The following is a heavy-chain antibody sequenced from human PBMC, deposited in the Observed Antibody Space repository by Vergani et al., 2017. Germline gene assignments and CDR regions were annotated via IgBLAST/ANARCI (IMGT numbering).Heavy chain of an antibody. CDR1: GGSITSSSYY. Sequence: QLHLQESGPGLVKPSETLSLTCTVSGGSITSSSYYWGWIRQPPGKGLEWIGSIYHSGSTYYNPSLKSRVTISVDTSKNQFSLKLSSVTAADTAVYYCGRHPSYGDYSFDYWGQGTLVTVSS. J-gene: IGHJ4*02. CDR3: GRHPSYGDYSFDY. CDR2: IYHSGST. D-gene: IGHD4-17*01. V-gene: IGHV4-39*01.